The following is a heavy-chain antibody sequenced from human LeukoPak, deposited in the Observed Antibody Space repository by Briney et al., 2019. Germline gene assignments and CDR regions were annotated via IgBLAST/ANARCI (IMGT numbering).Heavy chain of an antibody. D-gene: IGHD6-6*01. CDR1: GGSIRSYY. Sequence: SETLSLTCTVSGGSIRSYYWSWIRQPPGKGLEWIAYNPSLKSRVTISVDTSKNQFSLKLSSVTAADTAVYYCARGPRIAARPFRTNWFDPWGQGTLVTVSS. V-gene: IGHV4-59*12. CDR3: ARGPRIAARPFRTNWFDP. J-gene: IGHJ5*02.